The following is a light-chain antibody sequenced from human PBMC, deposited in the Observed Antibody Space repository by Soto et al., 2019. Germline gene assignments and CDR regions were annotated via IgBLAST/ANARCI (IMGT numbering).Light chain of an antibody. Sequence: EIVLTQSPGTLSLSPGERATLSCRASQSVSSNYSAWYQQKPGQAPRLLIHGASSRATGIPDRISGSGSGTAFTLTISSLEPEEFAVYYCHQYGSSPLPFGGGTKVEIK. J-gene: IGKJ4*01. CDR1: QSVSSNY. CDR3: HQYGSSPLP. V-gene: IGKV3-20*01. CDR2: GAS.